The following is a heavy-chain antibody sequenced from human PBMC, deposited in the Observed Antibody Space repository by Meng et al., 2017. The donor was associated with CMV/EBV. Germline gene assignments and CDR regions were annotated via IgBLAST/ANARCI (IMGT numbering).Heavy chain of an antibody. J-gene: IGHJ4*02. CDR3: AKVFGLHPPPFDY. CDR1: GGSISSSSYY. Sequence: GPLRPSCTVPGGSISSSSYYWCWIRQPPGKGLEWIGSIYYSGSTYYNPSLKSPVTISVDTSKHQISLKMGSVTDTDADVYYCAKVFGLHPPPFDYWGQGTLVTVSS. D-gene: IGHD3-3*01. V-gene: IGHV4-39*07. CDR2: IYYSGST.